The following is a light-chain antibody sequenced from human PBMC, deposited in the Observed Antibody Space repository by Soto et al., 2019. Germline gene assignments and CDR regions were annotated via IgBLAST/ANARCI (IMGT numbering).Light chain of an antibody. V-gene: IGKV3-15*01. CDR3: QRYNNWPTWT. Sequence: EIVMTQAPATLSVSPGERATLSCRASQSVSSSLAWYQQKPGQAPRLLIYGASTRATGIPARFSGSGSGTEFTLTISSLQSEDFAVYYCQRYNNWPTWTFGQGTKVEIK. CDR2: GAS. CDR1: QSVSSS. J-gene: IGKJ1*01.